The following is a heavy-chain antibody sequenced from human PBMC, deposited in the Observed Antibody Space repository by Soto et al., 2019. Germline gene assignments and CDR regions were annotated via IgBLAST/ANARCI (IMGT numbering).Heavy chain of an antibody. CDR3: AKGGVGDGGGLDY. CDR2: ITGSGGNT. Sequence: GGSLRLSCAASGFTFSSYAMTWVRQAPGKGLEWVSSITGSGGNTYYADSVKGRFTISRDNSESTLYLQMKSLRAEDRAVYFCAKGGVGDGGGLDYWGQGTLVTVSS. D-gene: IGHD2-21*01. V-gene: IGHV3-23*01. J-gene: IGHJ4*02. CDR1: GFTFSSYA.